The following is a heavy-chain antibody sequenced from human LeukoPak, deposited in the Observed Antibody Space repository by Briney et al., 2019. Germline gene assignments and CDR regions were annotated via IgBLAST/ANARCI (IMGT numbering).Heavy chain of an antibody. Sequence: VASVKVSCKASGYTFTSYGISWVRQAPGQGLEWMGIINPSGGSTSYAQKFQGRVTMTRDTSTSTVYMELSSLRSEDTAVYYCARPGYSYDAFDIWGQGTMVTVSS. CDR3: ARPGYSYDAFDI. CDR1: GYTFTSYG. V-gene: IGHV1-46*01. CDR2: INPSGGST. J-gene: IGHJ3*02. D-gene: IGHD5-18*01.